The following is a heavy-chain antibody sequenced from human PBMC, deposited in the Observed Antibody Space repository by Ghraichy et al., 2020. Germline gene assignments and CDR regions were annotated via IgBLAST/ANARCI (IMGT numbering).Heavy chain of an antibody. CDR3: VKGSSGWYGDY. Sequence: GEPLNISCSASGFTFSSYAMHWVRQAPGKGLEYVSAISSNGGSTYYADSVKGRFTISRDNSKNTLYLQMSSLRAEDTAVYYCVKGSSGWYGDYWGQGTLVTVSS. CDR2: ISSNGGST. V-gene: IGHV3-64D*06. J-gene: IGHJ4*02. CDR1: GFTFSSYA. D-gene: IGHD6-19*01.